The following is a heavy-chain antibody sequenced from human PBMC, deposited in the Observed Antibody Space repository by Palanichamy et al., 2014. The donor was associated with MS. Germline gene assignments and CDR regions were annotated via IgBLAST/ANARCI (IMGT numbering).Heavy chain of an antibody. CDR3: ARTMIVVVITGAFDY. CDR1: GYTFTGYY. CDR2: INPNSGGT. J-gene: IGHJ4*02. V-gene: IGHV1-2*02. D-gene: IGHD3-22*01. Sequence: QVQLVQSGAEVKKPGASVKVSCRASGYTFTGYYMYWVRQAPGQGLEWMGWINPNSGGTNYAQKFQGRVTMTRDTSISTAYMELSRLRSGDTAVYYCARTMIVVVITGAFDYWGQGTLVTVSS.